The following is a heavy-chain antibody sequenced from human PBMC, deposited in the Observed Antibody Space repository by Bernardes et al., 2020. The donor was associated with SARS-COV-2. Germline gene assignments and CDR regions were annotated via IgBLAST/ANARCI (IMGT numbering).Heavy chain of an antibody. CDR1: GFTVSSNY. J-gene: IGHJ4*02. D-gene: IGHD3-22*01. CDR2: IYSGGST. V-gene: IGHV3-66*02. Sequence: GESLRLSCAASGFTVSSNYMSWVRQAPGKGLEWVSVIYSGGSTYYADSVKGRFTISRDNSKNTLYLQMNSLRAEDTAVYYCASARRETMIVVPTYYFDYWGQGTLVTVSS. CDR3: ASARRETMIVVPTYYFDY.